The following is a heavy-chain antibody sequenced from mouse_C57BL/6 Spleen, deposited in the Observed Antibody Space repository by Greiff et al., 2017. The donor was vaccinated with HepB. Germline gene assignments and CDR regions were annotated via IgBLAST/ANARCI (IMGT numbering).Heavy chain of an antibody. CDR2: IDPSDSET. CDR1: GYTFTSYW. V-gene: IGHV1-52*01. D-gene: IGHD2-1*01. Sequence: VQLQQPGAELVRPGSSVKLSCKASGYTFTSYWMHWVKQRPIQGLEWIGNIDPSDSETHYNQKFKDKATLTVDKSSSTAYMQLSSLTSEDSAVYYCARKEGNYGTWFAYWGQGTLVTVSA. CDR3: ARKEGNYGTWFAY. J-gene: IGHJ3*01.